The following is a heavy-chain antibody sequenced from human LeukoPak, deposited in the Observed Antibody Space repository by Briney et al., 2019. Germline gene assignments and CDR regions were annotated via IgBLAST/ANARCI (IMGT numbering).Heavy chain of an antibody. V-gene: IGHV3-48*01. Sequence: PGGSLRLSCAASGFTFSHYSINWVRQAPGKGLEWVSYVSSSSSTIYYEDSVKGRFTISRDNAKNSLYLQMNSLRAEDTAVYYCARGLYGSGKYYFDYWGQGTLVTVSS. CDR2: VSSSSSTI. J-gene: IGHJ4*02. D-gene: IGHD3-10*01. CDR3: ARGLYGSGKYYFDY. CDR1: GFTFSHYS.